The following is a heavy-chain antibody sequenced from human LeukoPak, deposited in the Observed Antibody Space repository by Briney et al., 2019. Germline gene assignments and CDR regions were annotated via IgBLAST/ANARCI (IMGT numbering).Heavy chain of an antibody. J-gene: IGHJ4*02. V-gene: IGHV3-33*01. D-gene: IGHD5-18*01. CDR3: ARSGQEYSYGYVPYYFDY. Sequence: GGTLRLSCAASGFTFSSYGMHWVRQAPGKGLEWVAVIWYDGSNKYYADSVKGRFTISRDNSKHTLYLQMNSLRAEDTAVYYCARSGQEYSYGYVPYYFDYWGQGTLVTVSS. CDR1: GFTFSSYG. CDR2: IWYDGSNK.